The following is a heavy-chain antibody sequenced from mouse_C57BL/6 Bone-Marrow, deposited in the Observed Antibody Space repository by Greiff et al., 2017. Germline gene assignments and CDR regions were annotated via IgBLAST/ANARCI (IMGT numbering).Heavy chain of an antibody. D-gene: IGHD2-1*01. Sequence: EVQLVESEGGLVQPGSSMKLSCTASGFTFSDYYMAWVRQVPEKGLEWVANINYDGSSTYYLDSLKSRFIISRDNAKNILYLQMSSLKSEDTATYYCARDLYWGYFDYWGQGTTLTVSS. CDR2: INYDGSST. CDR1: GFTFSDYY. J-gene: IGHJ2*01. CDR3: ARDLYWGYFDY. V-gene: IGHV5-16*01.